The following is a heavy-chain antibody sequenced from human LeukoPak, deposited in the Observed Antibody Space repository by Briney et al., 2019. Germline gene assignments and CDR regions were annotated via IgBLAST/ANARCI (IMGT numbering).Heavy chain of an antibody. CDR3: ARHEWYYYGSGSYWNWFDP. J-gene: IGHJ5*02. D-gene: IGHD3-10*01. V-gene: IGHV4-39*07. CDR1: GGSISSSSYY. Sequence: PSETLSLTCTVSGGSISSSSYYRGWIRQPPGKGLEWIGSIYYSGSTYYNPSLKSRVTISVDTSKNQFSLKLSSVTAADTAVYYCARHEWYYYGSGSYWNWFDPWGQGTLVTVSS. CDR2: IYYSGST.